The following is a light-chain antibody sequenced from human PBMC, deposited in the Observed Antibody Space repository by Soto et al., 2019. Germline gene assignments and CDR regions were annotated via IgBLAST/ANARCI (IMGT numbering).Light chain of an antibody. CDR2: DVS. CDR1: QGVTTN. Sequence: EIVMTQSPDTLSLSPGERATLSCRAGQGVTTNFAWYQQKSGQAPRLLIYDVSIRATGVPARFSATGSETDFTLTISGLQSGDSAVYFCQQYNNWPFSFGQGTRLEIK. CDR3: QQYNNWPFS. V-gene: IGKV3D-15*01. J-gene: IGKJ5*01.